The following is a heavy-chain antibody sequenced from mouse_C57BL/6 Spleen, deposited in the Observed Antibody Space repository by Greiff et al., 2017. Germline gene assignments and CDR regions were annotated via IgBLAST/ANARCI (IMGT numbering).Heavy chain of an antibody. D-gene: IGHD1-1*01. J-gene: IGHJ1*03. CDR3: ARRCSHGSSYDDWYFDV. Sequence: QVQLQQPGAELVRPGTSVKLSCKASGYTFTSYWMHWVKQRPGQGLEWIGVIDPSDSYTNYNQKFKGKATLTVDTSSSTAYMQLSSLTSEDSAVYYCARRCSHGSSYDDWYFDVWGTGTTVTVSS. CDR2: IDPSDSYT. V-gene: IGHV1-59*01. CDR1: GYTFTSYW.